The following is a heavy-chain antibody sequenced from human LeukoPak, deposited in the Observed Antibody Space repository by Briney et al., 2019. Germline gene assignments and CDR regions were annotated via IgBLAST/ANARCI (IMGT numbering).Heavy chain of an antibody. J-gene: IGHJ4*02. CDR1: GGSISSYY. Sequence: SETLSLTCTVSGGSISSYYWSWIRQPPGKGLDWIGYIYYSGSTYYNPSLKSRVTISVDTSKNQFSLKLSSVTAADTAVYYCARGPRSKYCSGGSCGLGYWGQGTLVTVSS. CDR2: IYYSGST. CDR3: ARGPRSKYCSGGSCGLGY. D-gene: IGHD2-15*01. V-gene: IGHV4-30-4*01.